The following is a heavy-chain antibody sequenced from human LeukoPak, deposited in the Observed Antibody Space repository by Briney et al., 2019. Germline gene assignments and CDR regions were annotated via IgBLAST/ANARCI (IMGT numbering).Heavy chain of an antibody. CDR2: INHSGST. V-gene: IGHV4-30-2*01. J-gene: IGHJ4*02. D-gene: IGHD6-6*01. Sequence: SQTLSLTCTVSGGSISSGGYYWSWIRQPPGKRLEWIGEINHSGSTNYNPSLKSRVTISVDTSKNQFSLKLSSVTAADTAVYYCASRGVLDSSSSHYYFDYWGQGTLVTVSS. CDR1: GGSISSGGYY. CDR3: ASRGVLDSSSSHYYFDY.